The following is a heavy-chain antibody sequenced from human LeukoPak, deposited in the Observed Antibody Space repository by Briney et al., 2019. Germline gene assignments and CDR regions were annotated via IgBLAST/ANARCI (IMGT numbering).Heavy chain of an antibody. Sequence: SETLSLTCTVSGXSISSYYWSWIRQPPGKGLEWIGYIYYSGSTNYNPSLKSRVTISVDTSKNQFSLKLSSVTAADTAVYYCARVGYYGSGSYYSRDYWGQGTLVTVSS. CDR1: GXSISSYY. D-gene: IGHD3-10*01. V-gene: IGHV4-59*01. CDR2: IYYSGST. CDR3: ARVGYYGSGSYYSRDY. J-gene: IGHJ4*02.